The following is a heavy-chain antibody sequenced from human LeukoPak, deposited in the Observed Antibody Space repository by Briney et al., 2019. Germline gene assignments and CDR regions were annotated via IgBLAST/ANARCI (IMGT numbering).Heavy chain of an antibody. V-gene: IGHV3-74*01. J-gene: IGHJ6*02. Sequence: GGSLRLSCAASGFTFSSYWMHWVRQAPGKGLVWVSRLISDGSSASYADSVKGRFTISRDNTKNILYLQMNSLRAEDTAVYYCVRDSRYCPDVWGQGTTVTVSS. CDR3: VRDSRYCPDV. CDR1: GFTFSSYW. CDR2: LISDGSSA. D-gene: IGHD2-8*02.